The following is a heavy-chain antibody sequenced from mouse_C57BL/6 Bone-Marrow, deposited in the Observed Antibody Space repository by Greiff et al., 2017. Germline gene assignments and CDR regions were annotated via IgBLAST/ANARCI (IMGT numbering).Heavy chain of an antibody. CDR2: IHPNRGST. CDR3: AICRAWFAY. V-gene: IGHV1-64*01. CDR1: GYTFTSYW. Sequence: QVQLQQPGAELVKPGASVKLSCKASGYTFTSYWMHWVKQRPGQGLEWIGMIHPNRGSTNYNEKFKSKATMTVDKSSSTAYMQLSSLTSENSAFYNGAICRAWFAYGGQGTLVTFSA. D-gene: IGHD6-5*01. J-gene: IGHJ3*01.